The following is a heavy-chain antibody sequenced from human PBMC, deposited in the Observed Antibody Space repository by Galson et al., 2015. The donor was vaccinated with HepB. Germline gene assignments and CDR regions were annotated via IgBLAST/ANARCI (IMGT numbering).Heavy chain of an antibody. CDR2: ISSDGVRK. Sequence: SLRLSCAASGFTFSKFYMSWIRQVPGKGPEWVSDISSDGVRKNYADSVMGRFTISRDNAKKSLSLQMNSLRVEDTGVYYCARSAGWFDPWGQGTLVTVSS. CDR1: GFTFSKFY. D-gene: IGHD3-10*01. J-gene: IGHJ5*02. V-gene: IGHV3-11*01. CDR3: ARSAGWFDP.